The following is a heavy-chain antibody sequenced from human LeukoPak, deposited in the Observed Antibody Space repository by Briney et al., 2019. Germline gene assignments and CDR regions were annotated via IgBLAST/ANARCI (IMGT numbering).Heavy chain of an antibody. Sequence: GGSLRLSWAASGLTFSSYAMHRVRQAPGKGLEWVAVISYDGSNKYYADSVKGRFTISRDNSKNTLYLQMNSLRAEDTAVYYCARDRQYQLLYYFDYWGQGTLVTVSS. CDR3: ARDRQYQLLYYFDY. D-gene: IGHD2-2*01. CDR2: ISYDGSNK. CDR1: GLTFSSYA. V-gene: IGHV3-30*01. J-gene: IGHJ4*02.